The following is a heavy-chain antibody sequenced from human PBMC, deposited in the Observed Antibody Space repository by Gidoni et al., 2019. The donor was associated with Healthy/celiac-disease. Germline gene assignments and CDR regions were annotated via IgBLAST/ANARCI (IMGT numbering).Heavy chain of an antibody. CDR3: ARGVVIPAAIFPHMDV. Sequence: EVQLVESGGGLVQPGGSLRLSCAASGFTFSSYSMNWVRQAPGKGLEWGSYISSSSSTIYYADSVKGRFTISRDNAKNSLYLQMNSLRAEDTAVYYCARGVVIPAAIFPHMDVWGKGTTVTVSS. D-gene: IGHD2-2*02. J-gene: IGHJ6*03. CDR2: ISSSSSTI. V-gene: IGHV3-48*01. CDR1: GFTFSSYS.